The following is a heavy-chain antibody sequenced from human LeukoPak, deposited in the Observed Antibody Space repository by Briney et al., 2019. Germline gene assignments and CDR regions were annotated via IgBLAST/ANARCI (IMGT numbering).Heavy chain of an antibody. CDR3: TTAPSGYAHMNGWHLDY. Sequence: GGSLRLSCAASGFGFSYAWMSWVRQAPGKGPEWTGRIKRKSDGETTDYAAPVKGRFTISRDDSKNTLFLQMNSLKTEDTAFYYCTTAPSGYAHMNGWHLDYWGQGALVTVSS. D-gene: IGHD5-18*01. J-gene: IGHJ4*02. CDR1: GFGFSYAW. V-gene: IGHV3-15*01. CDR2: IKRKSDGETT.